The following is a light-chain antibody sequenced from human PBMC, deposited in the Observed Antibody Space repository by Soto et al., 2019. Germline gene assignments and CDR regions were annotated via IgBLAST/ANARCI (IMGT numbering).Light chain of an antibody. Sequence: QSVLTQPASVSGSPGQSITISCTGTSGDVGGYYNVSWYQQLPGKAPKLMISEVSNRPSGVSNRFSGSKSGNTASLTISGLQAEDEADYYCSSYTAGGTIFGTGTKLTVL. J-gene: IGLJ1*01. CDR1: SGDVGGYYN. V-gene: IGLV2-14*01. CDR2: EVS. CDR3: SSYTAGGTI.